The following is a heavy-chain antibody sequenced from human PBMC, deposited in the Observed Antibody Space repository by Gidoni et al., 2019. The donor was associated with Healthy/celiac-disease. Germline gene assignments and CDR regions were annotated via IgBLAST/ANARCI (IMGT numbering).Heavy chain of an antibody. J-gene: IGHJ4*02. CDR3: ARSGAYDFWSGYLDY. V-gene: IGHV3-66*02. D-gene: IGHD3-3*01. Sequence: EVQLVESVGGLVQPGGSLRISCAASGFTVSSNYMSWVRQAPGKGLEWVSVIYSGGSTYYAASVKGRFTISRDNSKNTLYLQMNSLRAEDTAVYYCARSGAYDFWSGYLDYWGQGTLVTVSS. CDR1: GFTVSSNY. CDR2: IYSGGST.